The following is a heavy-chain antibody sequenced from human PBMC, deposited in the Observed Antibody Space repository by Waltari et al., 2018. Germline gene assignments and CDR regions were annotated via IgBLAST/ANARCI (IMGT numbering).Heavy chain of an antibody. D-gene: IGHD2-21*02. CDR1: GFTFSSYG. CDR2: ISYDGSNK. J-gene: IGHJ4*02. CDR3: AKGDEAGY. Sequence: QVQLVESGGGVVQPGRSLRLSCAASGFTFSSYGMHWVRQAPGKGLEWVAVISYDGSNKYYADSGKGRFTISRDNSKNTLYLQMNSLRAEDTAVYYCAKGDEAGYWGQGTLVTVSS. V-gene: IGHV3-30*18.